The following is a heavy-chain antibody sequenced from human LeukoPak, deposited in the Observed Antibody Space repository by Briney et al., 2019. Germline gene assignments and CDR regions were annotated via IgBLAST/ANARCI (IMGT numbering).Heavy chain of an antibody. D-gene: IGHD6-13*01. CDR3: AKGAAAANYFDH. J-gene: IGHJ4*02. CDR2: IWYDGSNK. CDR1: GFTFSSYG. V-gene: IGHV3-33*06. Sequence: GRSLRLSCAASGFTFSSYGMHWVRQAPGKGLEWVAVIWYDGSNKYYADSVKGRFTISRDNSKNTLYLQMNSLRAEDTAVYYCAKGAAAANYFDHWGQGTLVTVSS.